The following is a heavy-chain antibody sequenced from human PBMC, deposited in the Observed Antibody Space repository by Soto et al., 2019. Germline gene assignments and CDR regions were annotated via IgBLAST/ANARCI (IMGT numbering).Heavy chain of an antibody. CDR2: ISGFNGQT. D-gene: IGHD3-10*01. CDR1: GNTFVSHG. J-gene: IGHJ4*02. Sequence: QVQLVQSGPEVKKPGASLKVSCKASGNTFVSHGFSWVRQAPGQGLEWMGWISGFNGQTNYALKFQGRVTLTTDTSTSTAYMELRSLRSDDTAVYFCARVDPRGVAVVRDYWGQGTLVTVSP. CDR3: ARVDPRGVAVVRDY. V-gene: IGHV1-18*01.